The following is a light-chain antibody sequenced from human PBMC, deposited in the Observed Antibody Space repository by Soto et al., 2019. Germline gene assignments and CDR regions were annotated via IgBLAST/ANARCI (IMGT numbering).Light chain of an antibody. V-gene: IGKV3-20*01. Sequence: ESVLTQSPGTLSLSPRERATLSCRATQSVTNNYFAWYQQKPGQSPRLLIYGVSSRATDIPDRFSGSGSGTDFTLTISRLEPEDFVVYYCQQYSSLPHTFGQGTKLEVK. CDR1: QSVTNNY. CDR2: GVS. CDR3: QQYSSLPHT. J-gene: IGKJ2*01.